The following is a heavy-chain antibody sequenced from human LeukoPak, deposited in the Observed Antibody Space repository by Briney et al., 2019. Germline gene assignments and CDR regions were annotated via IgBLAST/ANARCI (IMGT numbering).Heavy chain of an antibody. CDR3: ARDKEEGIPLWFGELFS. J-gene: IGHJ4*02. Sequence: GRSLRLSCAASGFTFDDYGMSWVRQAPGKGLEWVSGINWNGGSTGYADSVKGRFTISRDNAKNSLYLQMNSLRAEDTALYYCARDKEEGIPLWFGELFSWGQGTLVTVSS. CDR2: INWNGGST. D-gene: IGHD3-10*01. CDR1: GFTFDDYG. V-gene: IGHV3-20*04.